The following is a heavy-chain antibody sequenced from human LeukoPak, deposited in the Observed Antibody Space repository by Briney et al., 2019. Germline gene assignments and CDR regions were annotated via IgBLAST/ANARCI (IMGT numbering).Heavy chain of an antibody. Sequence: GGSLRLSCAASGFTFSSYAMHWVRRAPGKGLEYVSAISSNGGSTYYANSVKGRFTISRDNSKNTLYLQMGSLRAEDMAVYYCARETDYGGNFVGFDYWGQGTLVSISS. CDR2: ISSNGGST. CDR1: GFTFSSYA. J-gene: IGHJ4*02. CDR3: ARETDYGGNFVGFDY. D-gene: IGHD4-23*01. V-gene: IGHV3-64*01.